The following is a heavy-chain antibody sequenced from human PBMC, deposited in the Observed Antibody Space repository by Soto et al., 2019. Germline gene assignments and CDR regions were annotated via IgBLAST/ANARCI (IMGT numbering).Heavy chain of an antibody. CDR1: TMSFNTYG. D-gene: IGHD3-10*01. V-gene: IGHV3-23*01. CDR3: ARQRSPEGWFDP. CDR2: VTVTGGST. J-gene: IGHJ5*02. Sequence: EVAMLESGGGLVQPGGSLRLSCAASTMSFNTYGVTWVRQAPGKGLEWVSTVTVTGGSTYYADSVKGRFIISRNRSNYTVSLLLNSLRVEDTAIYYCARQRSPEGWFDPWGQGTLVTVSS.